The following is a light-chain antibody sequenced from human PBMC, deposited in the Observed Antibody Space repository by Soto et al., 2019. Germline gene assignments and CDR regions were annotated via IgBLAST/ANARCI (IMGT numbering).Light chain of an antibody. Sequence: NFMLTQPYSVSESPGKTVTIPCTRSSGSIASNYVQWYQQRPGSAPTTVIYEDNERPSGVPDRFSGSIDSSSNSASLTISGLKTEDEADYYCQSYDSSNPMVFGGGTKLTVL. J-gene: IGLJ3*02. CDR2: EDN. CDR3: QSYDSSNPMV. V-gene: IGLV6-57*04. CDR1: SGSIASNY.